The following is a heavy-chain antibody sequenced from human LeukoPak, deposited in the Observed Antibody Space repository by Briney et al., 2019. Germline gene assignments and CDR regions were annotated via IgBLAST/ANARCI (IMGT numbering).Heavy chain of an antibody. D-gene: IGHD2-15*01. J-gene: IGHJ4*02. CDR2: ISWNSGSI. Sequence: SLRLSCAASGFTFDDYAMHWVRQAPGKGLEWVSGISWNSGSIGYADSVKGRFTISRDNAKNSLYLQMNSLRAEDTALYYCAKDRRSGYCSGGSCYGLFFDYWGQGTLVTVSS. V-gene: IGHV3-9*01. CDR1: GFTFDDYA. CDR3: AKDRRSGYCSGGSCYGLFFDY.